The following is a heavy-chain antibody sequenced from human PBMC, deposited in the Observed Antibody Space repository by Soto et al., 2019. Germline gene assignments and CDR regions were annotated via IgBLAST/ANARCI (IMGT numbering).Heavy chain of an antibody. V-gene: IGHV3-23*01. CDR2: ISGSGGST. D-gene: IGHD2-2*02. CDR3: AKQGYCSSTSCYIGDYYYMDV. CDR1: GFTFSSYA. Sequence: GRSLRLSCAASGFTFSSYAMSWVRQAPGKGLEWVSAISGSGGSTYYADSVKGRFTISRDNSKNTLYLQMNSLRAEDTAVYYCAKQGYCSSTSCYIGDYYYMDVWGKGTTVTVSS. J-gene: IGHJ6*03.